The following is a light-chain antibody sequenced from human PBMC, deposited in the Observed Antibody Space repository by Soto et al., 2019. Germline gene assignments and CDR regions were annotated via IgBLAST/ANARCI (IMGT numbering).Light chain of an antibody. V-gene: IGKV3-15*01. CDR2: GAS. J-gene: IGKJ1*01. Sequence: EIVMTQSPATLSLSPGERDTLCCRASQGVSINLAWYRQKPGPAPRLLTSGASTRATGVPGRFNGSGSGTDFTLTISSLQSEDFAVYYCQQYNKWPQTFGRGTKVDI. CDR3: QQYNKWPQT. CDR1: QGVSIN.